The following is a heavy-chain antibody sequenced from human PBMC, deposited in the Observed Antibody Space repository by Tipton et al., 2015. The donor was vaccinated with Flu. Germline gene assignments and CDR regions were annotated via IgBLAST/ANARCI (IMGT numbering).Heavy chain of an antibody. Sequence: QLVQSGAEVKKPGSSVKVSCKASGGSFRNYAINWVRQAPGQGLECMGRILPMLGMTNYAQRFQGRVTITADTSTNTAYMELSSLRSEDTAVYYCATDKNSGTGTDPDYWGQGTLVTVSS. CDR3: ATDKNSGTGTDPDY. J-gene: IGHJ4*02. CDR1: GGSFRNYA. D-gene: IGHD1-7*01. V-gene: IGHV1-69*09. CDR2: ILPMLGMT.